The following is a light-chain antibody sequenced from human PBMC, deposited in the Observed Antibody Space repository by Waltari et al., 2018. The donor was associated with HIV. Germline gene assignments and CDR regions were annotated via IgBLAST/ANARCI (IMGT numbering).Light chain of an antibody. CDR1: QTVTSDF. V-gene: IGKV3D-20*01. Sequence: EIVLTQSPATLSLSPGERATLSCGASQTVTSDFLAWYQQKPGLAPSLLIYDASNRATDIPDRFSGSGSGTDFTLTISRLEPEDFAVYYCQQYGSSPRTFGQGTKVEIK. J-gene: IGKJ1*01. CDR2: DAS. CDR3: QQYGSSPRT.